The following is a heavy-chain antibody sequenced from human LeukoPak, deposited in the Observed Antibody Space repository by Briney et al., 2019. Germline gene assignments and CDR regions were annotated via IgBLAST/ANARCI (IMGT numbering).Heavy chain of an antibody. J-gene: IGHJ4*02. CDR3: ARDFRYYDILTGPKKVEPFDY. V-gene: IGHV1-18*01. CDR1: GYTFTSYG. Sequence: ASVEVSCEASGYTFTSYGISWVRQAPGQGLEWMGWISAYNGNTNYAQKLQGRVTMTTDTSTSTAYMELRSLRSDDTAVYYCARDFRYYDILTGPKKVEPFDYWGQGTLVTVSS. D-gene: IGHD3-9*01. CDR2: ISAYNGNT.